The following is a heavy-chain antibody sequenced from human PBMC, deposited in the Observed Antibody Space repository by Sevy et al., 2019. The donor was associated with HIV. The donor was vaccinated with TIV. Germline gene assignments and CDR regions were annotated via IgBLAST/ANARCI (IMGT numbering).Heavy chain of an antibody. V-gene: IGHV3-11*01. D-gene: IGHD6-13*01. Sequence: GGSLRLSCAASGFTFSDYYMSWIRQAPGKGLEWVSYISSSGSSIYYADSVKGRFTSSRDNAKNSLYLQMNSLRAEDTALYYCARWGFSSSWPARFNYWGQGTLVTVSS. CDR1: GFTFSDYY. CDR2: ISSSGSSI. J-gene: IGHJ4*02. CDR3: ARWGFSSSWPARFNY.